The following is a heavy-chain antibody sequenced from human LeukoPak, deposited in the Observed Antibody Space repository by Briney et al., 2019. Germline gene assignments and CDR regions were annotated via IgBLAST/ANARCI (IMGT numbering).Heavy chain of an antibody. D-gene: IGHD3/OR15-3a*01. Sequence: ASVKVSCKASGYTFTGYYILWVRRAPGQGLEWMGRINPNTGGTNYAQKFQGRVTMTRDTSISTAYMELSRLTSDDTAVYYCARVGVDLWFDSWGQGTLVTVSS. J-gene: IGHJ5*01. CDR3: ARVGVDLWFDS. CDR1: GYTFTGYY. CDR2: INPNTGGT. V-gene: IGHV1-2*06.